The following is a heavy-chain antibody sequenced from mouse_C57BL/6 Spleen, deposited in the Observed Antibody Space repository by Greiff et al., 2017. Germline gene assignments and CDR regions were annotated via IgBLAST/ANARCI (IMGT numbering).Heavy chain of an antibody. V-gene: IGHV1-54*01. CDR3: AIYYDYDFFAY. Sequence: QVQLKESGAELVRPGTSVKVSCKASGYAFTNYLIEWVKQRPGQGLEWIGVINPGSGGTNYNEKFKGKATLTADKSSSTAYMQLSSLTSEDSAVYFCAIYYDYDFFAYWGQGTLVTVSA. CDR1: GYAFTNYL. J-gene: IGHJ3*01. CDR2: INPGSGGT. D-gene: IGHD2-4*01.